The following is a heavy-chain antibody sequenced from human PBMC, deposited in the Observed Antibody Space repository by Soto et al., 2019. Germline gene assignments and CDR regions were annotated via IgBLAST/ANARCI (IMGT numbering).Heavy chain of an antibody. CDR1: GDSINNYEYY. J-gene: IGHJ4*02. CDR3: AKYRSNSPDFFDS. Sequence: PSETLSLTCSVSGDSINNYEYYWTWIRQPPGEGLEWIGHIYYTGSTSYNPSLESRISISLDTSRNQFSLKVNSVSAADTAVYYWAKYRSNSPDFFDSWGQGTPVTVYS. D-gene: IGHD1-1*01. V-gene: IGHV4-30-4*01. CDR2: IYYTGST.